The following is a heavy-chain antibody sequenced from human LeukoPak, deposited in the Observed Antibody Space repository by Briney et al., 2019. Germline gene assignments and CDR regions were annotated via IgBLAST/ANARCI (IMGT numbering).Heavy chain of an antibody. CDR1: GFSFSSYN. Sequence: GGSLRLSCAASGFSFSSYNMNWVRQAPGKGLEWVSSISNSGSYIYYADSLKGRFTISRDNAKNSPSLQMNSLRAEDTAVYYCARDRAGTGDYFDYWGQGALVTVSS. V-gene: IGHV3-21*01. CDR2: ISNSGSYI. CDR3: ARDRAGTGDYFDY. D-gene: IGHD6-19*01. J-gene: IGHJ4*02.